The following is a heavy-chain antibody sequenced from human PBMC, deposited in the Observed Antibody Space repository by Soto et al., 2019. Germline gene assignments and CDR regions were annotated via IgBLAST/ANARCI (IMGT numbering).Heavy chain of an antibody. J-gene: IGHJ5*02. Sequence: QVQLQESGPGLVKPSATRSLNCTVSGVSITRGGYYWSWIRQHPGKGLEWIGYIYNSGSTYYNPCLNSRFTISVVTSNNQFSLKLTSVTAADTAVYYCARDPAPWGQGTLVTVSS. V-gene: IGHV4-31*03. CDR3: ARDPAP. CDR2: IYNSGST. CDR1: GVSITRGGYY.